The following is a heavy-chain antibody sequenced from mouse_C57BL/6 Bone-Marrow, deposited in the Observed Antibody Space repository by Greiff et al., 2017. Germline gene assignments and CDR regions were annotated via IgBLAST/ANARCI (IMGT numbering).Heavy chain of an antibody. J-gene: IGHJ2*01. Sequence: VQLQQSGPELVKPGASVKISCKASGYTFTDYYINWVKQRPGQGLEWIGGLYPGSGNTKYNEKFKGKATLTVDTPSSTAYMQLSSLTYEDSSVYFCARSYGSSYGTYYDYWGQGTTLTVSS. CDR1: GYTFTDYY. CDR2: LYPGSGNT. CDR3: ARSYGSSYGTYYDY. V-gene: IGHV1-84*01. D-gene: IGHD1-1*01.